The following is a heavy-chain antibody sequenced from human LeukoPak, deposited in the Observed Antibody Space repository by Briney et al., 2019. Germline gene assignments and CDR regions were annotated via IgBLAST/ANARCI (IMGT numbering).Heavy chain of an antibody. Sequence: SVKVSCKASGGTFSSYAISWVRQAPGQGLEWMGGVIPIFGTANYAQKFQGRVTITTDESTSTAYMELSSLRSEDTAVYYCASPKGGYSGSYFDYWGQGTLVTVSS. V-gene: IGHV1-69*05. D-gene: IGHD1-26*01. CDR3: ASPKGGYSGSYFDY. CDR1: GGTFSSYA. J-gene: IGHJ4*02. CDR2: VIPIFGTA.